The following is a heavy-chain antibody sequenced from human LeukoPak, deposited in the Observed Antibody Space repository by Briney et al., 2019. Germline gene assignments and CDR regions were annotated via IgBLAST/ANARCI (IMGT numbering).Heavy chain of an antibody. CDR1: GFTFSSYA. V-gene: IGHV3-23*01. CDR2: ISGSGGST. J-gene: IGHJ4*02. Sequence: HPGGSLRLSCAASGFTFSSYAMSWVRQAPGKGLEWVSAISGSGGSTYYADSVKGRFTISRDNSKNTLYLQMNSLRAEDTAVYYRAKAEEAAPYFDYWGQGTLVTVSS. CDR3: AKAEEAAPYFDY.